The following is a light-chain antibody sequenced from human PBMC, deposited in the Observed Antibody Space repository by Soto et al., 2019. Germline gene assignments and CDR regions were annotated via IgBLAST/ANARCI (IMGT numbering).Light chain of an antibody. CDR1: QSVTNNY. CDR3: QQYDNSPIT. Sequence: EIVLTQSPGTLSLSPGERATLSCRASQSVTNNYLAWYQQKPGQAPRLLIYDASGRATGIPDRVSGSGSGTDFTLTISRLEPEDFAVYYCQQYDNSPITFGQGTRLEIK. J-gene: IGKJ5*01. CDR2: DAS. V-gene: IGKV3-20*01.